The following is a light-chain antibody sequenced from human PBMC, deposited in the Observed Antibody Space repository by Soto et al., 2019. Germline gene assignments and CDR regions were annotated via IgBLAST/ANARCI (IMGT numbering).Light chain of an antibody. CDR1: SSNIGSNY. V-gene: IGLV1-47*01. CDR2: RNN. CDR3: AAWDDSLSGVV. J-gene: IGLJ2*01. Sequence: QAVVTQPPSASGTPGQRGTISCSGSSSNIGSNYVYWYQQLPGTAPKLLIYRNNQRPSGVPDRFSGSKSGTSASLAISGLRSEDEADYYCAAWDDSLSGVVFGGGTKLTVL.